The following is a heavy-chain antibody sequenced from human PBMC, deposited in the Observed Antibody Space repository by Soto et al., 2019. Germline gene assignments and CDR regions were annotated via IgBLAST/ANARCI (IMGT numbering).Heavy chain of an antibody. Sequence: SETLSLTCIVNGGSLSGYYWTWTRQAPGKGLEWIGEITHSGRTNYNPSLKSRLTISVDTSRNQFSLNLSSVTAADTALYSCARGDWVRNAYDTRSYFSFPYWGQGTLVTVSS. D-gene: IGHD3-22*01. CDR1: GGSLSGYY. CDR3: ARGDWVRNAYDTRSYFSFPY. CDR2: ITHSGRT. V-gene: IGHV4-34*01. J-gene: IGHJ4*02.